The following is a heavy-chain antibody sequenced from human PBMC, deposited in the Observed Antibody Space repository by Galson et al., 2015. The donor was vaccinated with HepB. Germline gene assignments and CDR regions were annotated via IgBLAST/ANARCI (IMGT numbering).Heavy chain of an antibody. CDR1: GGSISSYY. D-gene: IGHD2-21*02. CDR3: ARVRAYCGGDCYGSEAFDI. V-gene: IGHV4-59*08. J-gene: IGHJ3*02. CDR2: IYYSGST. Sequence: TLSLTCTVSGGSISSYYWSWIRQPPGKGLEWIGYIYYSGSTNYNPSLKSRVTISVDTSKNQFSLKLSSVTAADTAVYYCARVRAYCGGDCYGSEAFDIWGQGTMVTVSS.